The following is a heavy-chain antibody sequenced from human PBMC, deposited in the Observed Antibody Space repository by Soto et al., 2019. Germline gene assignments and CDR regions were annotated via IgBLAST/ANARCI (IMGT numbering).Heavy chain of an antibody. Sequence: QAQLMQSGAEMKKPGSSVNVSCKASGGTFSGYAISWVRQAPGQGLEWMGGIIPILGITNYAQKFQGRITIAADESTGTVYMDLRSLRSEDTAVYYCARDPRSITGTTSSEDFQHWGQGTLVSVSS. CDR2: IIPILGIT. J-gene: IGHJ1*01. CDR1: GGTFSGYA. CDR3: ARDPRSITGTTSSEDFQH. V-gene: IGHV1-69*01. D-gene: IGHD1-20*01.